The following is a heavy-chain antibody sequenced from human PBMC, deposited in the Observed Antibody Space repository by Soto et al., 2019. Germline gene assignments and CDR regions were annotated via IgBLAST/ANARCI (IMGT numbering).Heavy chain of an antibody. D-gene: IGHD6-19*01. V-gene: IGHV1-46*01. CDR1: GYTFTSYY. Sequence: ASVKVSSKASGYTFTSYYMHWVRQAPGQGLEWMGIINPSGGSTSYAQKFQGRVTMTRDTSTSTVYMELSSLRSEDTAVYYCARGIAVADGYYYYGMDVWGQGTTVTVSS. J-gene: IGHJ6*02. CDR3: ARGIAVADGYYYYGMDV. CDR2: INPSGGST.